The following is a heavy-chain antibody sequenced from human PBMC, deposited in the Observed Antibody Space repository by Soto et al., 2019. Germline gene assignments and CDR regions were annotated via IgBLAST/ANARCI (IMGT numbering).Heavy chain of an antibody. D-gene: IGHD1-26*01. CDR2: ITVNSGNT. Sequence: QGQLEQSGAEVKRPGASVKVSCKASGYAFTNYGISWVRQAPGQELEWMGWITVNSGNTKYAQKIQGKVTMSTDTSTSTAYMELRSLRYDDTAVYFCARGLGGGYYYLDYWGQGTLVTVSS. CDR3: ARGLGGGYYYLDY. CDR1: GYAFTNYG. V-gene: IGHV1-18*01. J-gene: IGHJ4*02.